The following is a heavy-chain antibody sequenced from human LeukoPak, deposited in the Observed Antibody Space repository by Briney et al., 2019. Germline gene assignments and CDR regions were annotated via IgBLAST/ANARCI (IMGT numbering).Heavy chain of an antibody. Sequence: GASVKVSCKASGYTFTGYYMHWVRQAPGQGLEWMGWMNPNSGNTGYAQKFQGRVTMTRNTSISTAYMELSSLRSEDTAVYYCARGPDYYDSSGYLILFDYWGQGTLVTVSS. CDR1: GYTFTGYY. J-gene: IGHJ4*02. CDR2: MNPNSGNT. D-gene: IGHD3-22*01. CDR3: ARGPDYYDSSGYLILFDY. V-gene: IGHV1-8*02.